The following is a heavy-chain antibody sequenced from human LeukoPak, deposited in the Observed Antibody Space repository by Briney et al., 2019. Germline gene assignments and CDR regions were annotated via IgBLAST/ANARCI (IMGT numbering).Heavy chain of an antibody. CDR1: GFTFSNYG. CDR3: AKDRRIAVSGTHYYYYGIHV. V-gene: IGHV3-30*18. D-gene: IGHD6-19*01. Sequence: GGSLRLSCAASGFTFSNYGIHWVRQAPGKGLEWVAVISDNGSKKYYVDSVKGRFTISRDNSKNTLYLQMNSLRAEDTAVYYCAKDRRIAVSGTHYYYYGIHVWGQGTTVTVSS. CDR2: ISDNGSKK. J-gene: IGHJ6*02.